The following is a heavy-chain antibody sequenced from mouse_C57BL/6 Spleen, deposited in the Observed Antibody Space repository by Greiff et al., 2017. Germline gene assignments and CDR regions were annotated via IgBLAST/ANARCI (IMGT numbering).Heavy chain of an antibody. CDR2: INPGSGGT. J-gene: IGHJ2*01. Sequence: QVQLKESGAELVRPGTSVKVSCKASGYAFTNYLIEWVKQRPGQGLEWIGVINPGSGGTNYNEKFKGKATLTADKSSSTAYMQLSSLTSEDSAVYFCARRDLNYFDYWGQGTTLTVSS. CDR3: ARRDLNYFDY. V-gene: IGHV1-54*01. D-gene: IGHD3-3*01. CDR1: GYAFTNYL.